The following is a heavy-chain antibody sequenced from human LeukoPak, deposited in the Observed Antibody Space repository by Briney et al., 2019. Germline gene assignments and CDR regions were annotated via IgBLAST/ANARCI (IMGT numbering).Heavy chain of an antibody. CDR3: TRDLGY. CDR1: GFTVSSNY. Sequence: GGSLRLSCVASGFTVSSNYMSWVRQAPGKGLEWVGFIRSKAYGGTTEYAASVKGRFTISRDDSKSIAYLQMNSLKTEDTAVYYCTRDLGYWGQGTLVTVSS. J-gene: IGHJ4*02. V-gene: IGHV3-49*04. CDR2: IRSKAYGGTT.